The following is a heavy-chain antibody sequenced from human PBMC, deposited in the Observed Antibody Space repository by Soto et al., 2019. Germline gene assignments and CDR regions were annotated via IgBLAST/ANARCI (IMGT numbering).Heavy chain of an antibody. V-gene: IGHV1-46*01. CDR3: ARDQKDRYDLNSPEYYYFGVDV. CDR2: INPSGGTS. CDR1: GYTFTSYY. J-gene: IGHJ6*02. D-gene: IGHD3-22*01. Sequence: ASVKVSCKASGYTFTSYYIHWVRQAPGQGLEWMGVINPSGGTSTSAQKFQGRVTMTTDTSTSTASLELSSLRSKDTAVFYCARDQKDRYDLNSPEYYYFGVDVWGQGTTVTVSS.